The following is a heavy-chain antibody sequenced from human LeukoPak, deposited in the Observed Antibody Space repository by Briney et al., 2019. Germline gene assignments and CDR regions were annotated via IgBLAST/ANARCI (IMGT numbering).Heavy chain of an antibody. V-gene: IGHV4-34*01. D-gene: IGHD6-13*01. Sequence: SETLSLTCAVYGGSLNGYYWSWIRQSPGKGLEWIGEINHSGSTNYNPSLKSLVTISVDTSKNQFSLKLSSVTAADTAVYYCVYSSSWYTARVEHWGQGTLVTVSS. J-gene: IGHJ5*02. CDR2: INHSGST. CDR3: VYSSSWYTARVEH. CDR1: GGSLNGYY.